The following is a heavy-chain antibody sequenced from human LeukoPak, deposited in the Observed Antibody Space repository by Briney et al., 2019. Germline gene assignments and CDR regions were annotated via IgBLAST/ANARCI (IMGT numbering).Heavy chain of an antibody. Sequence: SETLSLTCTVSGDSITGYYWGWIRQPPGKGLEWIGNIYYTGNTHYNPSLESRVTISVDTSKNQFSLKLASVTAADTAIYYCAKGAGGFSYYNWFDPWGQGTLVTVSS. CDR3: AKGAGGFSYYNWFDP. CDR1: GDSITGYY. D-gene: IGHD5-18*01. J-gene: IGHJ5*02. CDR2: IYYTGNT. V-gene: IGHV4-39*07.